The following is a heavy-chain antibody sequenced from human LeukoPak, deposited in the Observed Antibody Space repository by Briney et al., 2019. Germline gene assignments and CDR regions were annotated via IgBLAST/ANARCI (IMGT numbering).Heavy chain of an antibody. J-gene: IGHJ4*02. CDR1: GGSISSGSYY. D-gene: IGHD6-19*01. CDR2: IYTSGST. V-gene: IGHV4-61*02. CDR3: ARVGVAGMGEYYFDY. Sequence: MPSETLSLTCTVSGGSISSGSYYWSWIRQPAGKGLEWIGRIYTSGSTNYNPSLKSRVTISVDTSKNQFSLKLSSVTAADTAVYYCARVGVAGMGEYYFDYWGQGTLVTVSS.